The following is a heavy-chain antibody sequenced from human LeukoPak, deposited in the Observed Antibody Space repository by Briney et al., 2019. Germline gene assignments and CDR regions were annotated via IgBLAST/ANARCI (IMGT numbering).Heavy chain of an antibody. Sequence: GASVKVSCKASGVTFNSYTISWVRQAPGQGLEWMGGIIPIFGPPTYAQKFQDRVAITTDESTTSAYMELRSLRSEDTAVYYCARSLVGQPNYDFCSAFSHSFDYWGQGSLVTVFS. CDR1: GVTFNSYT. CDR2: IIPIFGPP. J-gene: IGHJ4*02. D-gene: IGHD3-3*01. V-gene: IGHV1-69*05. CDR3: ARSLVGQPNYDFCSAFSHSFDY.